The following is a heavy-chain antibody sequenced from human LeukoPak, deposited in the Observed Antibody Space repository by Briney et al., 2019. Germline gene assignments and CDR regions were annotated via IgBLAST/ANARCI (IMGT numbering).Heavy chain of an antibody. D-gene: IGHD2-8*01. J-gene: IGHJ3*02. CDR2: INHSGNT. Sequence: SETLSLTCAVYGGSFSGYYWSWIRQPPGKGLEWIGEINHSGNTNYNPSLKSRVTISVDTSKNQFSLKLSSVTAADTAVYYCARDTFIVLMVYAIPEDAFDIWGQGTMVTVSS. V-gene: IGHV4-34*01. CDR3: ARDTFIVLMVYAIPEDAFDI. CDR1: GGSFSGYY.